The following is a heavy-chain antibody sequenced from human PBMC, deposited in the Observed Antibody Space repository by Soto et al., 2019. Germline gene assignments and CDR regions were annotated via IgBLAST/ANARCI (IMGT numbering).Heavy chain of an antibody. J-gene: IGHJ4*02. Sequence: EVQLVESGGGLVKPGGSLRLSCAASGFTFSSYTMNWVRQAPGKGLEWVSSISSSSSYIYYADSVKGRLTISRDNAKNSLYLQMNSLRAEDTAVYYCARQPDYDLDYWGQGTLVTVSS. D-gene: IGHD3-22*01. V-gene: IGHV3-21*02. CDR3: ARQPDYDLDY. CDR1: GFTFSSYT. CDR2: ISSSSSYI.